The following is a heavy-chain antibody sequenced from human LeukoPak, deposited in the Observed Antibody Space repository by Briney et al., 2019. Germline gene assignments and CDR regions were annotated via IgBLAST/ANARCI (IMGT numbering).Heavy chain of an antibody. CDR3: ARDRELAALDP. CDR2: LYHSGTI. J-gene: IGHJ5*02. V-gene: IGHV4-39*07. CDR1: GDSLRTTTYY. D-gene: IGHD1-26*01. Sequence: SETLSLTCTVSGDSLRTTTYYWGWIRQPPGKGLEWIGGLYHSGTIYYNPSLKSRVTISADESKNHFSLKLTSVTAADTAVYYCARDRELAALDPWGQGTLVIVSS.